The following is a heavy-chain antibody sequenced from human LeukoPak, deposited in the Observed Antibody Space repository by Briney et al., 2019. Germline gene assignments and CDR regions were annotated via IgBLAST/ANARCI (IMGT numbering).Heavy chain of an antibody. CDR2: ISGSSGTK. Sequence: GGSLRLSCAASGFTFSTYTMIWVRQAPGKGLEWVSCISGSSGTKYYADSVKGRFTISRDNAKNPLFLQMNSLRADDTAVYYCARGPSTLFDFWGQGTLVTVSS. V-gene: IGHV3-48*01. D-gene: IGHD2-2*01. CDR1: GFTFSTYT. CDR3: ARGPSTLFDF. J-gene: IGHJ4*02.